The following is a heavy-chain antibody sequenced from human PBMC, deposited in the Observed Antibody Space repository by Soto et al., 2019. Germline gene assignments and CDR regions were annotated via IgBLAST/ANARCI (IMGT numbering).Heavy chain of an antibody. Sequence: PGGSLRLSCAASGFTFSDYYMSWIRQAPGKGLEWVSYISSSGSTIYYADSVKGRFTISRDNAKNSLYLQMNSLRAEDTAVYYSCESGVVPAARFDYWGQGTLVTVSS. V-gene: IGHV3-11*01. J-gene: IGHJ4*02. CDR3: CESGVVPAARFDY. CDR1: GFTFSDYY. D-gene: IGHD2-2*01. CDR2: ISSSGSTI.